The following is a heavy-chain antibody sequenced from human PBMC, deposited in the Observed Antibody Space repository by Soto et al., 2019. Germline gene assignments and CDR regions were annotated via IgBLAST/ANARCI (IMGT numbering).Heavy chain of an antibody. V-gene: IGHV3-30-3*01. CDR3: ARDPMLESSSRGMDV. Sequence: GGSLRLSCAASGFTFSSYAMHWVRQAPGKGLEWVAVISYDGSNKYYADSVKGRFTISRDNSKNTLYLQMNSLRAEDTAVYYCARDPMLESSSRGMDVWGQGTTVTVSS. CDR1: GFTFSSYA. CDR2: ISYDGSNK. J-gene: IGHJ6*02. D-gene: IGHD6-6*01.